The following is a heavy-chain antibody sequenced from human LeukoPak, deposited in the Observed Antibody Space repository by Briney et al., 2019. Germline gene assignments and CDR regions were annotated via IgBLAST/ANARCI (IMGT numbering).Heavy chain of an antibody. J-gene: IGHJ6*02. CDR2: IYYSGTT. Sequence: PSETLSLTCTVSGGSISSYYWSWIRQPPGKGLEWIGYIYYSGTTNYNPSLKSRVTISVDTSKNQFSLKLSSVTAADTAVYYCARDRVPDSSGWAGSTHYYYYGMDVWGQGTTVTVSS. V-gene: IGHV4-59*01. CDR3: ARDRVPDSSGWAGSTHYYYYGMDV. CDR1: GGSISSYY. D-gene: IGHD6-19*01.